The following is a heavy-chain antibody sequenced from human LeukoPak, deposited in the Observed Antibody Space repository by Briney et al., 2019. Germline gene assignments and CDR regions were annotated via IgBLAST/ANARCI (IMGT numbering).Heavy chain of an antibody. J-gene: IGHJ4*02. Sequence: PSETLSLTCAVYGGSFSGYYWSWIRQPPGKGLEWIGEINHSGSTNYNPSLKSRVTISVDTSKNQFSLKLSSVTAADTAVYYCARGLQDTPSPGYDYWSQGTLVTVSS. V-gene: IGHV4-34*01. CDR3: ARGLQDTPSPGYDY. D-gene: IGHD2-2*03. CDR1: GGSFSGYY. CDR2: INHSGST.